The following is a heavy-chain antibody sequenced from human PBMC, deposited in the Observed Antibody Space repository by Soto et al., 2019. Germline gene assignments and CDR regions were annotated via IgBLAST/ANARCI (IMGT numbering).Heavy chain of an antibody. V-gene: IGHV4-59*01. J-gene: IGHJ4*02. CDR3: ARTILGYCSGGSCPDYYFDY. CDR1: GGSISSYY. Sequence: PSETLSLTCTVSGGSISSYYWSWIRQPPGKGLEWIGYIYYSGSTNYNPSLKIRVTISVDTSKYQFSLKLSSVTAADTAVYYCARTILGYCSGGSCPDYYFDYWGQGTLVTVSS. CDR2: IYYSGST. D-gene: IGHD2-15*01.